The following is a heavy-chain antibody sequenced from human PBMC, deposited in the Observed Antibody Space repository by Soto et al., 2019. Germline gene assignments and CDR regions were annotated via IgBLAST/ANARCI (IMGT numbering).Heavy chain of an antibody. CDR3: ARDIAPLRFLEWFPSPFDY. D-gene: IGHD3-3*01. J-gene: IGHJ4*02. CDR1: GYTFTSYG. CDR2: ISAHNGDT. Sequence: ASVKVSCKASGYTFTSYGINWVRQAPGQGLEWMGWISAHNGDTNHVQKFQGRVTMTRDTSTSTAYMELRSLRSEDTAVYYCARDIAPLRFLEWFPSPFDYWGQGTLVTVSS. V-gene: IGHV1-18*01.